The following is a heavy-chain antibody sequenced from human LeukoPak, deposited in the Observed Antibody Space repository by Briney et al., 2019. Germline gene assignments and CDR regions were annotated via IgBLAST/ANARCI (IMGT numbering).Heavy chain of an antibody. CDR1: GGSISSYY. J-gene: IGHJ4*02. CDR3: ARDTKQWLEY. CDR2: IYTSGNT. Sequence: SETLSLTCTVSGGSISSYYWSWIRQPPGKGLEWIGRIYTSGNTNYNPSLQSRVTISIDTSKSQFSLNLSSVTAADTAVYYCARDTKQWLEYWGQGTLVTVSS. V-gene: IGHV4-4*07. D-gene: IGHD6-19*01.